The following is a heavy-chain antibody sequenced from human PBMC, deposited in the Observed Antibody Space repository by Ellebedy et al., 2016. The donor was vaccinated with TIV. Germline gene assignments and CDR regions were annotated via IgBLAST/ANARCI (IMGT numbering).Heavy chain of an antibody. V-gene: IGHV3-11*01. CDR1: GFTFSHYY. CDR2: ISDSGSSI. J-gene: IGHJ4*02. D-gene: IGHD7-27*01. CDR3: ARDVTGIRGFGY. Sequence: GESLKISCAASGFTFSHYYMNWIRQAPGKGLEWLSYISDSGSSISYADSVGGRFTISRDNAKNSLYLEMNNLRADDTAVYDCARDVTGIRGFGYWGQGTLVTVSS.